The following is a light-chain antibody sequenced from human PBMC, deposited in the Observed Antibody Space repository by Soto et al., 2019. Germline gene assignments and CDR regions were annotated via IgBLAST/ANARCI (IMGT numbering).Light chain of an antibody. Sequence: EIVLTQSPATLSLSPGERATLSCRASQSVSSYLAWYQQKPGQAPRPLIYDASKRATGIPARFTGSGFGTDYTLTISSLEPEDFAVYYCQQRSTWRTFGQGDQGGYK. CDR3: QQRSTWRT. V-gene: IGKV3-11*01. CDR2: DAS. J-gene: IGKJ1*01. CDR1: QSVSSY.